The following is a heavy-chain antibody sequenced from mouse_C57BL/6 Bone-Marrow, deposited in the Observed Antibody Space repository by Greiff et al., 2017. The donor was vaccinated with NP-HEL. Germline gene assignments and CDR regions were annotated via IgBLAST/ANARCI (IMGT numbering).Heavy chain of an antibody. CDR3: AREAVYDYDGFAY. V-gene: IGHV5-4*01. D-gene: IGHD2-4*01. Sequence: GQVVESGGGLVKPGGSLKLSCAASGFTFSSYAMSWVRQTPEKRLEWVATISDGGSYTYYPDNVKGRFTISRDNAKNNLYLQMSHLKSEDTAMYYCAREAVYDYDGFAYWGQGTLVTVSA. CDR1: GFTFSSYA. CDR2: ISDGGSYT. J-gene: IGHJ3*01.